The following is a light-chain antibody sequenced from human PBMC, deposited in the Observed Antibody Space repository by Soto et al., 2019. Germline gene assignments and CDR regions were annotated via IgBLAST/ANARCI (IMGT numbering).Light chain of an antibody. J-gene: IGLJ2*01. CDR2: YDS. V-gene: IGLV3-21*04. CDR3: QVWDSSSDHVV. Sequence: SYELTQPPAVSVAPGQTARITCGGNNIGTKSVHWYQQRPGQAPLLVIYYDSDRPSGIPERFSGSNSENTATLTLSRVEAGDEAEYFCQVWDSSSDHVVFGGGTKVTVL. CDR1: NIGTKS.